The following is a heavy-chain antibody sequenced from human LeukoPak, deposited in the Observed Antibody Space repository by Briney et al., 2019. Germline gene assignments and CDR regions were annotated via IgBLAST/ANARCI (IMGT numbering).Heavy chain of an antibody. CDR3: VGGLIAASGN. J-gene: IGHJ4*02. V-gene: IGHV3-7*03. D-gene: IGHD6-6*01. Sequence: VRQAPGKGLQWVANIKQNGSETYYVDAVRGRFTISRDNVKNSLYLQMNSLRVEDTAMYYCVGGLIAASGNWGQGTLVTVSS. CDR2: IKQNGSET.